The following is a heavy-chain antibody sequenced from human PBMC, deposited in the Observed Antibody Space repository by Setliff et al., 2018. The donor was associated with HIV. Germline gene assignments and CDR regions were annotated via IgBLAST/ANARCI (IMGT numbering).Heavy chain of an antibody. CDR3: ARDSYGGSGWPFDY. D-gene: IGHD6-19*01. V-gene: IGHV3-48*01. CDR2: ISSSSTI. J-gene: IGHJ4*02. Sequence: PGGSLRLSCAASGFTFSSYSMNWVRQAPGKGLEWVSYISSSSTIYYADSVKGRFTISRDNAKNSLYLQMNSLRAEDTAVYYCARDSYGGSGWPFDYWGQGTLVTVSS. CDR1: GFTFSSYS.